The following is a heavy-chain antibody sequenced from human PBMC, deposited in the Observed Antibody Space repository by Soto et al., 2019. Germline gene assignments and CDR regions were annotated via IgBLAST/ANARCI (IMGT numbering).Heavy chain of an antibody. J-gene: IGHJ4*02. D-gene: IGHD3-22*01. CDR2: ISGSGGST. V-gene: IGHV3-23*01. CDR3: AKSSYYYDSSGYYYFDY. Sequence: GGSLRLSCAASGFTFSSYAMSWVRQAPGKGLEWVSAISGSGGSTYYADSVKGRFTISRDNSKNTLYLQMNSLRAEDTAVYYCAKSSYYYDSSGYYYFDYWGQGTLVTVSS. CDR1: GFTFSSYA.